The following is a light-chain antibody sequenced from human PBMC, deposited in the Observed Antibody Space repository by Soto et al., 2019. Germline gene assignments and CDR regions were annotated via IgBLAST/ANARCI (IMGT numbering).Light chain of an antibody. CDR2: LGS. V-gene: IGKV2-28*01. CDR3: MQAQQIPRT. J-gene: IGKJ1*01. Sequence: DIVMTQSPLSLPVTPGEPASISCRSSQSLLHSNGYNYLDWYVQKPGQSPQLLIYLGSNRASGVPDRFSGSGSGTYFTLRISRVEAEDVGVYYCMQAQQIPRTFGQGTKVDIK. CDR1: QSLLHSNGYNY.